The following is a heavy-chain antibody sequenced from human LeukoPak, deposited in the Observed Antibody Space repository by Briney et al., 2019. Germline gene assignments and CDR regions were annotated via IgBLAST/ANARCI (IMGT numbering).Heavy chain of an antibody. CDR1: GGSISSYY. J-gene: IGHJ4*02. CDR3: ARIGKLELTIDY. CDR2: IYTSGST. D-gene: IGHD1-7*01. Sequence: PSETLSLTCTVSGGSISSYYWSWIRQPPGKGLEWIGYIYTSGSTNYNPSLKSRVTISVDTSKNQFPLKLSSVTAADTAVYYCARIGKLELTIDYWGQGTLVTVSS. V-gene: IGHV4-4*09.